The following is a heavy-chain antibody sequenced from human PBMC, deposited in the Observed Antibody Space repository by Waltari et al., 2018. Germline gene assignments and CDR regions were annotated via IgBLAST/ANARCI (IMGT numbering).Heavy chain of an antibody. Sequence: QVELGPTGAEVKKPEASVKESWKGSAYASIASHILWRRQTPGQGLEWMGWTNPNGGVTKYAQKFQGRVTMAWDTSISAAYMELSRLTSDDAAVYYCARDVYGTEADFDYWAQGTLVTVSS. J-gene: IGHJ4*02. V-gene: IGHV1-2*02. CDR3: ARDVYGTEADFDY. CDR1: AYASIASH. D-gene: IGHD1-1*01. CDR2: TNPNGGVT.